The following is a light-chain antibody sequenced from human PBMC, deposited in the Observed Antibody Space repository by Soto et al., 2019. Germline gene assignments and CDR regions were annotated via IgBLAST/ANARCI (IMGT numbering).Light chain of an antibody. CDR3: QHYNSYSEA. CDR1: QTISSW. CDR2: KAS. V-gene: IGKV1-5*03. Sequence: DIQMTQSPSTLSGSVGDRVTITCRASQTISSWLAWYQQKPWKAPKRLIYKASTLKSGVPSRFSGSGSGTEFTLTISSLQPDDFATYYCQHYNSYSEAFGQGTKVELK. J-gene: IGKJ1*01.